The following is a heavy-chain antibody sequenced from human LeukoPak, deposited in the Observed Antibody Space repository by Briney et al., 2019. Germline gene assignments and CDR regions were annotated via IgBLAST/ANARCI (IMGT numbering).Heavy chain of an antibody. V-gene: IGHV3-20*04. CDR3: ARVSAYDSSGYYYEDRFDY. CDR1: GFTFSSYA. CDR2: ISWNSGSI. Sequence: PGGSLRLSCAASGFTFSSYAMSWVRQAPGKGLEWVSGISWNSGSIGYADYVKGRFTISRDNAKNSLYLQMNSLRAEDTAVYYCARVSAYDSSGYYYEDRFDYWGQGTLVTVSS. J-gene: IGHJ4*02. D-gene: IGHD3-22*01.